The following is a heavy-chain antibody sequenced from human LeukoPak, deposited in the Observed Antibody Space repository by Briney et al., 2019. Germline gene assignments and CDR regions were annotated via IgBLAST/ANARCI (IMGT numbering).Heavy chain of an antibody. Sequence: GGSLRLSCAASGFTFSSYSMNWVRQAPGKGLEWVSSISSSSSYVYCADSVKGRFTISRDNAKNSLYLQMNSLRAEDTAVYYCARGGSSSIWFDPWGQGTLVTVSS. D-gene: IGHD6-6*01. CDR3: ARGGSSSIWFDP. CDR2: ISSSSSYV. CDR1: GFTFSSYS. J-gene: IGHJ5*02. V-gene: IGHV3-21*01.